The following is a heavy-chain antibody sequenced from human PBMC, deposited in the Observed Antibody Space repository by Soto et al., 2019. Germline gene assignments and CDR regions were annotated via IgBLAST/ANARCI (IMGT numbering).Heavy chain of an antibody. CDR2: IYPGDSDT. CDR1: GYSFTSYW. D-gene: IGHD3-10*01. V-gene: IGHV5-51*01. CDR3: ARQYYGSGNHYSHLDV. Sequence: GESLKISCKGSGYSFTSYWIGWVRQMPGKGLEWMGIIYPGDSDTRYSPSFQGQVTISADKSISTAYLQWSSLKASDTAMYYCARQYYGSGNHYSHLDVWGKGTTVPVSS. J-gene: IGHJ6*03.